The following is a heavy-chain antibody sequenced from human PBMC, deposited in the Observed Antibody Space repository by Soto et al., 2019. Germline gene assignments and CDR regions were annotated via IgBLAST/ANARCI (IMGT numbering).Heavy chain of an antibody. V-gene: IGHV3-30-3*01. J-gene: IGHJ6*02. D-gene: IGHD5-18*01. Sequence: PGGSLRLSCAASGFTFSSYAMHWVRQAPGKGLEWVAVISYDGSNKYYADSVKGRFTISRDNSKNTLYLQMNSLRAEDTAVYYCARGYSYGRAYYYYGMDVWGQGTTVTVSS. CDR1: GFTFSSYA. CDR3: ARGYSYGRAYYYYGMDV. CDR2: ISYDGSNK.